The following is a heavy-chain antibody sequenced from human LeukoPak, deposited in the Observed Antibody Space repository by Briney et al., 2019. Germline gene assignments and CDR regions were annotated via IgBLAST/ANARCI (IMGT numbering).Heavy chain of an antibody. J-gene: IGHJ4*02. CDR3: AKDQNIAAAANFDY. CDR1: GFSFSSYA. D-gene: IGHD6-13*01. CDR2: ISYDASII. V-gene: IGHV3-30*04. Sequence: GGSLRLSCAASGFSFSSYAMHWFRQAPGKGLEWMALISYDASIIYYADSVRGRFTISRDNSKDTLYLQMNSLRAEDTAVYYCAKDQNIAAAANFDYWGQGTLVTVSS.